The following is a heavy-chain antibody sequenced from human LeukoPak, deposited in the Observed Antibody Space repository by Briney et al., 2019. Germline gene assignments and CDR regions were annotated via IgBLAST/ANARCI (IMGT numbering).Heavy chain of an antibody. CDR2: INWNGGST. J-gene: IGHJ4*02. CDR3: ARARGVDSGVDY. D-gene: IGHD4-17*01. Sequence: GGSLRLSCAASGFTFSSYALNWVRQAPGKGLEWVSGINWNGGSTGYADSVKGRFTISRDNAKNSLYLQMNSLRAEDTALYYCARARGVDSGVDYWGQGTLVTVSS. V-gene: IGHV3-20*04. CDR1: GFTFSSYA.